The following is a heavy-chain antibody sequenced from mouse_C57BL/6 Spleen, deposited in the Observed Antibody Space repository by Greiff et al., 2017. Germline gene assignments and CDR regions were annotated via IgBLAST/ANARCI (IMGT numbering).Heavy chain of an antibody. V-gene: IGHV1-80*01. CDR3: ARSRVFSMDY. CDR1: GYAFSSYW. Sequence: VKLMESGAELVKPGASVKISCKASGYAFSSYWMNWVKQRPGKGLEWIGQIYPGDGDTNYNGQFKGQVTLTADKSSSTAYMQLSSLTSEDSAVXFCARSRVFSMDYWGQGTSVTVSS. J-gene: IGHJ4*01. CDR2: IYPGDGDT.